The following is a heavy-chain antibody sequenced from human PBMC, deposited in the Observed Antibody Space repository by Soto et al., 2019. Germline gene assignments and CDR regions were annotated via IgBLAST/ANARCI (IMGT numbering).Heavy chain of an antibody. J-gene: IGHJ5*01. D-gene: IGHD3-22*01. V-gene: IGHV4-39*01. CDR2: IDYSDIT. CDR3: ARHGSYYGRSDYIDS. Sequence: SETLSLTCTVSGGSTSSRSHNWGWIRQSPGPGLEWIASIDYSDITQYNPSLRSRVTISADTSKRQFTLRLSSVTAADAAMYYCARHGSYYGRSDYIDSWGQGTLVTVSS. CDR1: GGSTSSRSHN.